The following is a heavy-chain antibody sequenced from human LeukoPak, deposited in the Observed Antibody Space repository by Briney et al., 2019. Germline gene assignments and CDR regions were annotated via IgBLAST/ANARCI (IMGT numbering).Heavy chain of an antibody. CDR3: AKAVDTAMVRSNAFDI. J-gene: IGHJ3*02. V-gene: IGHV3-9*01. CDR1: GFTFDDYA. D-gene: IGHD5-18*01. CDR2: ISWNSGSI. Sequence: QPGRSLRLSCAASGFTFDDYAMHWVRQAPGKGLEWVSGISWNSGSIGYADSVKGRFTISRDNAKNSLYLQMNSLRAEDTALYYCAKAVDTAMVRSNAFDIWGQGTMVTVSS.